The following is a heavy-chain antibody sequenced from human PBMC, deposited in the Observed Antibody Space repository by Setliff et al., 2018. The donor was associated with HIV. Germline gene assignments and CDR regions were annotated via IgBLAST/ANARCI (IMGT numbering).Heavy chain of an antibody. CDR1: GFTFRSYA. Sequence: GGSLRLSCAASGFTFRSYAMAWVRQAPGKGLEWVSSMSGSSDWAYYGDSVKGRFTISRDNSKNTLYLQMDNLTVDDTAVYFCAREHSTTWPYFDFWGQGTLVTVS. D-gene: IGHD6-13*01. J-gene: IGHJ4*02. V-gene: IGHV3-23*01. CDR3: AREHSTTWPYFDF. CDR2: MSGSSDWA.